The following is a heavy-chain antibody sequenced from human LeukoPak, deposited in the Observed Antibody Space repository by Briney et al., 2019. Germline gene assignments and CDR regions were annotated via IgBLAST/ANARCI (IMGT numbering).Heavy chain of an antibody. D-gene: IGHD3-22*01. CDR1: GYTFTGYY. CDR3: ARARGYYDSSGYYQTSHFDY. V-gene: IGHV1-18*04. J-gene: IGHJ4*02. Sequence: GASVKVSCKASGYTFTGYYMHWVRQAPGQGLEWMGWNSAYNGNTNYAQKFQGRVTMTTDTSTSTAYMELRSLRSDDTAVYYCARARGYYDSSGYYQTSHFDYWGQGTLVTVSS. CDR2: NSAYNGNT.